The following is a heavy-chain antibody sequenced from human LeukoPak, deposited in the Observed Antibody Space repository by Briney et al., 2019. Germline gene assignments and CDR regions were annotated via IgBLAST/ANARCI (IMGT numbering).Heavy chain of an antibody. CDR1: GGTFSSYA. J-gene: IGHJ6*02. D-gene: IGHD2-15*01. CDR2: IIPIFGTA. Sequence: EASVKVSCKASGGTFSSYAISWVRQAPGQGLEWMGGIIPIFGTANYAQKFQGRVTITADESTSTAYMELSSLRSEDTAVYYCARATQSYYYYGMDVWGQGTTVTVSS. CDR3: ARATQSYYYYGMDV. V-gene: IGHV1-69*13.